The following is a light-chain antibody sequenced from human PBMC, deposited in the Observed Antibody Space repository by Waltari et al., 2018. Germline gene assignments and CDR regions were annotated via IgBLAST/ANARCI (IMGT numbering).Light chain of an antibody. CDR2: DVN. J-gene: IGLJ2*01. CDR1: SSDSGGYEY. V-gene: IGLV2-14*03. CDR3: SSVTSSTTGI. Sequence: SALTQPDSVSGSPGQSITISCSGISSDSGGYEYVSWYQQHPGKAPKVIIYDVNNRPSVVSNRFSGSKSGSSASLTISGLQAEDEADYYCSSVTSSTTGIFGGGTKVTVL.